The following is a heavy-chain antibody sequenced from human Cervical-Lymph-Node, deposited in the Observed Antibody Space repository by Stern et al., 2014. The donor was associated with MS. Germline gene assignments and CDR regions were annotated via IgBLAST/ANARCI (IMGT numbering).Heavy chain of an antibody. CDR3: ARWSVACDS. CDR1: GYRFINNW. Sequence: EVQLLESGAEVRKPGDSLKISCKTSGYRFINNWIAWVRQVPGKGLEWIGIIYPGDSDIRYSPSFQGPVTISVDKSTSTAYLQWSSLKASDTAVYYCARWSVACDSWGQGALITVSS. V-gene: IGHV5-51*03. CDR2: IYPGDSDI. J-gene: IGHJ4*02. D-gene: IGHD2-21*01.